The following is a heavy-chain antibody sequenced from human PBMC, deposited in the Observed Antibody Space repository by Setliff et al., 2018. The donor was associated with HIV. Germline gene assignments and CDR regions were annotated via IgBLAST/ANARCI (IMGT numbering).Heavy chain of an antibody. J-gene: IGHJ4*02. CDR3: ASLRRKDIVVVPALPTGYFDY. V-gene: IGHV3-9*01. CDR2: ISWNSGSI. CDR1: RFTFSNYG. Sequence: PGGSLRLSCAASRFTFSNYGMHWVRQAPGKGLEWVSGISWNSGSIGYADSVKGRFTISRDNAKNSLYLQMNSLRAEDTAVYYCASLRRKDIVVVPALPTGYFDYWGQGTLVTVSS. D-gene: IGHD2-2*01.